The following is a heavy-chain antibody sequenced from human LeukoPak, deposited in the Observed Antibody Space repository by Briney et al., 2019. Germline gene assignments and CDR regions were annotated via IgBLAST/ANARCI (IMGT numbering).Heavy chain of an antibody. CDR3: AKDWGRVLWFGELLGDDY. J-gene: IGHJ4*02. CDR1: GFTFSSYS. CDR2: ISSSSSTI. Sequence: GGSLRLSCAASGFTFSSYSMNWVRQAPGKGLEWVSYISSSSSTIYYADSVKGRFTISRDNSKNTLYLQMNSLRAEDTAVYYCAKDWGRVLWFGELLGDDYWGQGTLVTVSS. D-gene: IGHD3-10*01. V-gene: IGHV3-48*01.